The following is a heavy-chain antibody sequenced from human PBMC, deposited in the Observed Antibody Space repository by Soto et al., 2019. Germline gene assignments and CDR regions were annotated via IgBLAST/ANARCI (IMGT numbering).Heavy chain of an antibody. J-gene: IGHJ3*02. Sequence: QVQLQESGPGLVKPSETLSLTCTVSGGSISSYYWSWIRQPPGKGLEWIGYIYYSGSTNYNPSLKSRVPLSVDTYKNQFSLKLSSVTAADTAVYYCARGKNPDGAFDIWGQGTMVTVSS. V-gene: IGHV4-59*01. CDR1: GGSISSYY. CDR3: ARGKNPDGAFDI. CDR2: IYYSGST.